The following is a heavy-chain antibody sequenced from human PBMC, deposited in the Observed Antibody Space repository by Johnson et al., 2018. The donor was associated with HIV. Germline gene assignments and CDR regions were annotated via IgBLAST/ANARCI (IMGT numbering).Heavy chain of an antibody. CDR3: ASIDAVDI. CDR2: ISYDGSKS. V-gene: IGHV3-30*04. Sequence: QVQLVESGGGVVQPGRSLRLSCAASGFTFSDYAIHWVRQAPGTGLEWVAVISYDGSKSYYADTVKGRFTISRDNSKNTLYLQMHSLRADDTAVYYVASIDAVDIWGQGTMFTVSS. CDR1: GFTFSDYA. J-gene: IGHJ3*02.